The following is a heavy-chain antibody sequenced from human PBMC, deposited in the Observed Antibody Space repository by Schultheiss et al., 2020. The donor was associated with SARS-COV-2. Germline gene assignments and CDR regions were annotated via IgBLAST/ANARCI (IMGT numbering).Heavy chain of an antibody. V-gene: IGHV4-59*01. Sequence: SETLSLTCTVSGGSIGSYYWTWIRQTPGKGLEWIGYIYNSGSTNYNPSLKSRVTISLDTSKNQFSLKLSSVTAADTAVYYCARSPPYVDYGYYFDYWGQGTLVTVSS. CDR3: ARSPPYVDYGYYFDY. J-gene: IGHJ4*02. CDR1: GGSIGSYY. D-gene: IGHD4-17*01. CDR2: IYNSGST.